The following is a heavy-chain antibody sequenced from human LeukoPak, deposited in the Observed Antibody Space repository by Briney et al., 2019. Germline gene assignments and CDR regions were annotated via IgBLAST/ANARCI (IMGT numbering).Heavy chain of an antibody. Sequence: GSLRLSCAASGFTFSSYSMNWVRQAPGKGLEWVSSISSSSSYIYYADSVKGRFTISRDNAKNSLYLQMNSLRAEDTAVYYCAREGDHDAFDIWGQGTMVTVSS. J-gene: IGHJ3*02. V-gene: IGHV3-21*01. CDR2: ISSSSSYI. CDR3: AREGDHDAFDI. D-gene: IGHD2-21*02. CDR1: GFTFSSYS.